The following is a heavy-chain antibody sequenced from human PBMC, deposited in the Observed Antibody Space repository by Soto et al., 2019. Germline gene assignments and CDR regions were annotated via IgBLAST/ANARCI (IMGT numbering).Heavy chain of an antibody. CDR1: GGSISSYY. J-gene: IGHJ4*02. CDR3: ARGGSSSHGNDY. V-gene: IGHV4-59*01. D-gene: IGHD2-15*01. CDR2: IYYSGST. Sequence: PSETLSLTCTVSGGSISSYYWSWIRQPPGKGLEWIGYIYYSGSTNYNPSLKSRVTISVDTSKNQFSLKLSSVTAADMAVYYCARGGSSSHGNDYWGQGTLVTVSS.